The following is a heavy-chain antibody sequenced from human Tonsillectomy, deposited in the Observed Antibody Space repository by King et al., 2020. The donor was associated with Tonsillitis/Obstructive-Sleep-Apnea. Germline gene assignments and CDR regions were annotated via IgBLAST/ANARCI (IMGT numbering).Heavy chain of an antibody. D-gene: IGHD3-10*01. V-gene: IGHV1-18*01. CDR1: GYTFSSYG. CDR3: ARVSAFAWELLPVDP. Sequence: QLVQSGAEVKKPGASVKVSCQASGYTFSSYGIIWVRQAPGQGLEWMGWISAYNGDTNYAQNLQGRVTMTTDTSTSTAYMEVRSLKSDAPAVYYCARVSAFAWELLPVDPWGQGTLVTVSS. CDR2: ISAYNGDT. J-gene: IGHJ5*02.